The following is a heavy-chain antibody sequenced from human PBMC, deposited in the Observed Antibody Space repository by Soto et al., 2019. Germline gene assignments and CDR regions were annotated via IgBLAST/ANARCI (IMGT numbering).Heavy chain of an antibody. D-gene: IGHD6-19*01. J-gene: IGHJ6*02. CDR3: ARDHVTVAGPIPGYYGMDV. CDR1: EFTLSSYE. Sequence: GGSLSRSCAASEFTLSSYEMNWVRQAPGKGLEWVSYISSSGSTIYYADSVKGRFTISRDNAKNSLYLQMNSLRAEDTAVYYCARDHVTVAGPIPGYYGMDVWGQGTTVTVSS. V-gene: IGHV3-48*03. CDR2: ISSSGSTI.